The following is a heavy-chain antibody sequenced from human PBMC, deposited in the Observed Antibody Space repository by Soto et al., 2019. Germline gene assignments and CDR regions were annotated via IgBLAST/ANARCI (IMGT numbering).Heavy chain of an antibody. Sequence: SETLSLTCAVYGGSFSGYYWSWIRQPPGKGLEWIGEINHSGSTNYNPSLKSRVTISVDTSKNQFSLKLSSVTAADTAVYYCARLRYCSGGSCYLRRANFDYWGQGTLVTVSS. J-gene: IGHJ4*02. V-gene: IGHV4-34*01. CDR2: INHSGST. CDR1: GGSFSGYY. CDR3: ARLRYCSGGSCYLRRANFDY. D-gene: IGHD2-15*01.